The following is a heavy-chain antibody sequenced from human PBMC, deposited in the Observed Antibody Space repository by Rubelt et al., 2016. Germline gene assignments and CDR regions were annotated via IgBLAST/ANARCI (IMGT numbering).Heavy chain of an antibody. J-gene: IGHJ4*02. CDR2: IYYSGST. V-gene: IGHV4-39*01. D-gene: IGHD1-26*01. Sequence: QLQLQESGPGLVKPSETLSLTCTVSGGSISSSSYYWGWIRQPPGKGLEWIGSIYYSGSTYYNPSLMGRVTMSVDTSNTQFSLKLSSVTAADTAVYYCARRGIVGATLPFDYWGQGTLGTVSS. CDR1: GGSISSSSYY. CDR3: ARRGIVGATLPFDY.